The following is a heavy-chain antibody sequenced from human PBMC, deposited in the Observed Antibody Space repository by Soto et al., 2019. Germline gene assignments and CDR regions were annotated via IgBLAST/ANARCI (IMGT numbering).Heavy chain of an antibody. J-gene: IGHJ4*02. CDR2: IDWDADK. Sequence: GSGPTLVNPTQTLTLTCTFSWFSPSTSGMCVSLVPQPPGKALEWLARIDWDADKHYSTSLKTRLTISKDTPKNQVVLTMTNMDPVDTATYFCARTNTETTSLYFDYWGQGMMVTVSS. D-gene: IGHD4-4*01. CDR1: WFSPSTSGMC. CDR3: ARTNTETTSLYFDY. V-gene: IGHV2-70*19.